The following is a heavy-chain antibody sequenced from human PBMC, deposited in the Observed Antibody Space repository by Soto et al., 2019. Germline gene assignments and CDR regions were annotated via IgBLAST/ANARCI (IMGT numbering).Heavy chain of an antibody. CDR1: GGCISSGGYY. Sequence: PSETLSLTCTVSGGCISSGGYYWSWIRQHPGKGLEWIGYIYYSGSTYYNPSLKSRVTISVDTSKNQFSLKLSSVTAADTAVYYCARVWDNHYTFDYWGQGTLVTVSS. V-gene: IGHV4-31*03. J-gene: IGHJ4*02. CDR3: ARVWDNHYTFDY. CDR2: IYYSGST. D-gene: IGHD1-26*01.